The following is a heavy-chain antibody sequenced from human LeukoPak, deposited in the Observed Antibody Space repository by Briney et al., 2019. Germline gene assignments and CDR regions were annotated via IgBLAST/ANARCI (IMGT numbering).Heavy chain of an antibody. CDR1: GFTFSSYA. D-gene: IGHD6-19*01. CDR2: ISGSGGST. CDR3: AKGSVEQRLSPYFDY. Sequence: GGSLRLSCAASGFTFSSYAMSWVRQAPGKGLEWVSGISGSGGSTYYADSVKGRFTISRDNSKNTLYLQMNCLRAEDTAGYYCAKGSVEQRLSPYFDYWGQGTLVTVSS. V-gene: IGHV3-23*01. J-gene: IGHJ4*02.